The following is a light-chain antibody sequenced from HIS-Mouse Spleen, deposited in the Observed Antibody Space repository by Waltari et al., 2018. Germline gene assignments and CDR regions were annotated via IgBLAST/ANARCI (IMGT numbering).Light chain of an antibody. V-gene: IGLV3-21*01. CDR1: NIGSKR. Sequence: SYWLTPPPSVSVAPGTTARINFGGNNIGSKRGHWYQQKPGQAPVLVVYEDSDRPSGIPERFPGSSSGNTATLTISGVEGGDEADYYCQVWDSSSDHVVFGGGTKLTVL. CDR3: QVWDSSSDHVV. CDR2: EDS. J-gene: IGLJ2*01.